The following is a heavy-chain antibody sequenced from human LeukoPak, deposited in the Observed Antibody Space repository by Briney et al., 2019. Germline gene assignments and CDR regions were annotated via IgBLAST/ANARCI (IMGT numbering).Heavy chain of an antibody. CDR2: ISGSGGST. D-gene: IGHD6-19*01. V-gene: IGHV3-23*01. CDR1: GFTFSSYA. CDR3: AKAPGPSVAGSRWFDP. J-gene: IGHJ5*02. Sequence: PGGSLRLSCAASGFTFSSYAMSWVRQAPGKGLEWVSAISGSGGSTSYADSVKGRFTISRDNSKNTLYLQMNSLRAEDTAVYYCAKAPGPSVAGSRWFDPWGQGTLVTVSS.